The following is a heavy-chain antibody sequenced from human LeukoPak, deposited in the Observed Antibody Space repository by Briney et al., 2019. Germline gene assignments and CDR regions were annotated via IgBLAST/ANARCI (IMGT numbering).Heavy chain of an antibody. CDR3: ARDSYGLDY. CDR1: GFSFSNYA. J-gene: IGHJ4*02. Sequence: PGGSLRLSCAASGFSFSNYAMHWVRQAPGKGLEWVAVISYVGSNKYYADTVKGRFTISRDNSKNTLYLQMNSLRGEDTAVYYCARDSYGLDYWGQGALVTVSS. CDR2: ISYVGSNK. D-gene: IGHD5-18*01. V-gene: IGHV3-30-3*01.